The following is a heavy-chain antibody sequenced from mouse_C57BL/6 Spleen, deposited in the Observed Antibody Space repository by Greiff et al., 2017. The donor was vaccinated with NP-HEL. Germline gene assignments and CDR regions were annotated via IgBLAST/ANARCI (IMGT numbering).Heavy chain of an antibody. J-gene: IGHJ1*03. D-gene: IGHD2-12*01. Sequence: EVMLVESGGGLVKPGGSLKLSCAASGFTFSDYGMHWVRQAPEKGLEWVAYISSGSSTIYYADTVKGRFTISRDNAKNTLFLQMTRLRSEDTAMYYCARHNYGGYFDVWGTGTTVTVSS. CDR1: GFTFSDYG. CDR3: ARHNYGGYFDV. V-gene: IGHV5-17*01. CDR2: ISSGSSTI.